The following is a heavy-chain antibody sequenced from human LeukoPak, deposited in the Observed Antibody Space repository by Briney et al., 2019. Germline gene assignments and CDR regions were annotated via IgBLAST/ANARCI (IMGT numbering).Heavy chain of an antibody. CDR2: ISSGSTYI. D-gene: IGHD1-14*01. Sequence: GGSLRLSCAASGFTFSSYSMNWVRQAPGKGLEWVSSISSGSTYIYYGDSLKGRFTISRDSAKNSLYLQMNSLRAEDTAVYYCARNQRRLDYWGQGTLVTVSS. V-gene: IGHV3-21*01. J-gene: IGHJ4*02. CDR3: ARNQRRLDY. CDR1: GFTFSSYS.